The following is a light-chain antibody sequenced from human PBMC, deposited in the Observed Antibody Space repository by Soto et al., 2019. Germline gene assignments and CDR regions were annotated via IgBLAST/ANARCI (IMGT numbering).Light chain of an antibody. CDR2: LGS. CDR1: QSLLHSNGYNY. CDR3: MQALQTPRT. Sequence: DIVMTQSPLSLPVTPGESASISCRSSQSLLHSNGYNYLDWYLQKPGQSPQLLIYLGSNRASGVPDRFSGSGSGTDFTLTISRVDAEDVGVYYCMQALQTPRTFGQGTKVQIK. V-gene: IGKV2-28*01. J-gene: IGKJ1*01.